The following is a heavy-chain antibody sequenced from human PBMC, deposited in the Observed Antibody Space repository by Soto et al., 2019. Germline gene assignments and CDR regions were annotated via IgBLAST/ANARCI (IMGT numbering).Heavy chain of an antibody. CDR3: AREGTTVDSYYYYGMDV. D-gene: IGHD1-1*01. Sequence: QVQLQESGPGLVKPSETLSLTCTVSGGSISSYYWSWIRQPPGKGLEWIGYIYYSGSTNYNPSLKSRGTISVDTSKNQFSLKLSSVTAADTAVYYCAREGTTVDSYYYYGMDVWGQGTTVTVSS. J-gene: IGHJ6*02. CDR2: IYYSGST. V-gene: IGHV4-59*01. CDR1: GGSISSYY.